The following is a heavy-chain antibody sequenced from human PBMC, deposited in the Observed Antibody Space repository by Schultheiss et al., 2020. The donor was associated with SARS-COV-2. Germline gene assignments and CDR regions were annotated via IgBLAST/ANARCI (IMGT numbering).Heavy chain of an antibody. J-gene: IGHJ4*02. D-gene: IGHD5-24*01. Sequence: GESLKISCAASGFTFSSYSMNWVRQAPGKGLEWVSSISSSSRYIYYADSVKGRFTISRDNAKNSLYLQMNSLRAEDTAVYYCAREGEMATRGLDYWGQGTLVTVSS. CDR1: GFTFSSYS. V-gene: IGHV3-21*01. CDR3: AREGEMATRGLDY. CDR2: ISSSSRYI.